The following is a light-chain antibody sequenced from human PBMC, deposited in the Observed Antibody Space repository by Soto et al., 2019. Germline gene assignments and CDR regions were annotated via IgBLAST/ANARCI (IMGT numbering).Light chain of an antibody. Sequence: EILMTQSPATLSVSPGERATLSCRASQSVGSDLAWYQQKPGQAPRLLIYGASTRATGIPARFSGSGSGTEFTLTMNNLQSDDFAVYYCQHYNNWPPWTFGQGTRVEIK. CDR2: GAS. CDR3: QHYNNWPPWT. J-gene: IGKJ1*01. V-gene: IGKV3-15*01. CDR1: QSVGSD.